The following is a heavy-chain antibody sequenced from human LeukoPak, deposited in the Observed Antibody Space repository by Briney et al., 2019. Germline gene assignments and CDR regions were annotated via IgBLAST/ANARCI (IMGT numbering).Heavy chain of an antibody. CDR3: ASFSRGTNGPPYYYDSSGPSGTHYGVDV. V-gene: IGHV3-30-3*01. CDR1: GFTFSSYA. D-gene: IGHD3-22*01. CDR2: ISYDGSNK. Sequence: GGSLRLSCAASGFTFSSYAMHWVRQAPGKGLEWVAVISYDGSNKYYADSVKGRFTISRDNSKNTLYLQMNSLRAEDTAVYYCASFSRGTNGPPYYYDSSGPSGTHYGVDVWGQGTTVTVSS. J-gene: IGHJ6*02.